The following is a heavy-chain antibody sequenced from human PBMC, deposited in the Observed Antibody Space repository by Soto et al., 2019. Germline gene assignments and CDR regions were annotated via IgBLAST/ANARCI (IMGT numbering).Heavy chain of an antibody. CDR3: ARDSPATMDLFDP. CDR1: GGSVSSGAYY. Sequence: QMQLQESGSGLVKPSETLSITCSVSGGSVSSGAYYWSRLRQPPGQRLEWIGHIHYSGTTIYNPSLKSRVTISVDRSQEQFSLKLSSVTAADTAIYYCARDSPATMDLFDPWGQGTLVTVSS. V-gene: IGHV4-61*08. D-gene: IGHD2-15*01. J-gene: IGHJ5*02. CDR2: IHYSGTT.